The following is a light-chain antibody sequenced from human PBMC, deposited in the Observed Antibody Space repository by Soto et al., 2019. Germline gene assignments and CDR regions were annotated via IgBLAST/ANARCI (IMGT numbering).Light chain of an antibody. CDR2: AAS. CDR1: QSINIY. J-gene: IGKJ2*01. Sequence: IPLTQSPSSLSASLGDRVTVTCRASQSINIYLNWYQQKPGKAPTLLISAASSLQSGVPSRFSGGGSRTDFTLTISSLQPEDFVTYYCQQSYRSPYTFGQGTKLEI. V-gene: IGKV1-39*01. CDR3: QQSYRSPYT.